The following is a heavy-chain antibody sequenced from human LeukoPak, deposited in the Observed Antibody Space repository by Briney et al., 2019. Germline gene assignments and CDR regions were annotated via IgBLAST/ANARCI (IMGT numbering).Heavy chain of an antibody. CDR3: ARGAYDSSGIFDC. CDR1: GFTFSSYS. D-gene: IGHD3-22*01. J-gene: IGHJ4*02. Sequence: GGSLRLSCAASGFTFSSYSMTWVRQAPGKGLEWVSSISSSSSYIYYADSVKGRFTISRDNAKNSLYLQMNSLRAEDTAVYYCARGAYDSSGIFDCWGQGTLVTVSS. V-gene: IGHV3-21*01. CDR2: ISSSSSYI.